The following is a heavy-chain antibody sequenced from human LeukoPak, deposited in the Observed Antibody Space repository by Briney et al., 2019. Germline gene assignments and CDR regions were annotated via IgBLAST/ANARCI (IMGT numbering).Heavy chain of an antibody. J-gene: IGHJ4*02. CDR3: ARAQFYHDSSTYGPDY. CDR2: ISGSGGST. Sequence: PGGSLRLSCAASGFTFSSYAMSWVRQAPGKGLEWVSAISGSGGSTYYADSVKGRFTISRDNSKNTLYLQMNSLRAEDTAVYYCARAQFYHDSSTYGPDYWGQGTLVTVSS. V-gene: IGHV3-23*01. D-gene: IGHD3-22*01. CDR1: GFTFSSYA.